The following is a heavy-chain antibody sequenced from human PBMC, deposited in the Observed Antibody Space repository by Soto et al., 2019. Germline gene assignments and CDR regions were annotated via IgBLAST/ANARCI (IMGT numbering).Heavy chain of an antibody. Sequence: SETLSLTCTVSGGSISSYYWSWIRQPPGKGLEWIGEINHSGSTNYNPSLKSRVTISVDTSKNQFSLKLSSVTAADTAVYYCASGRNSIFCRSYYYNDMDVWGLGTTVTVSS. CDR3: ASGRNSIFCRSYYYNDMDV. D-gene: IGHD3-3*02. V-gene: IGHV4-34*01. CDR1: GGSISSYY. CDR2: INHSGST. J-gene: IGHJ6*02.